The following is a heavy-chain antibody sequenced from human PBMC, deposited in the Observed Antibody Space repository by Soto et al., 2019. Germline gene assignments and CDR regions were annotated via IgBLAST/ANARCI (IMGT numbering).Heavy chain of an antibody. D-gene: IGHD6-13*01. Sequence: QVQLVQSGAEVKKPGASVKVSCKASGYTFTGYYMHWVRQAPGQGLEWMGWINPNSGGTNYAQKFQGRVTQNRGTFISTAYMGLGRLRSDDTAVYYCARGPLAAAGNNWFDPWGQGTLVTVSS. J-gene: IGHJ5*02. V-gene: IGHV1-2*02. CDR2: INPNSGGT. CDR1: GYTFTGYY. CDR3: ARGPLAAAGNNWFDP.